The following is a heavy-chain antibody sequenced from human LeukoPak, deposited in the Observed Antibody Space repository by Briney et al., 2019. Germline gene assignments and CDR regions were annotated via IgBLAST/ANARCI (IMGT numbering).Heavy chain of an antibody. V-gene: IGHV3-30*02. D-gene: IGHD6-19*01. CDR3: AREAVAGIDY. Sequence: GGSLRLSCAASGFTFSSYAMHWVRQAPGKGLEWVAFIRYDGSNKSYADSVKGRFTISRDNSKNTLYLQMNSLRAEDTAVYYCAREAVAGIDYWGQGTLVTVSS. J-gene: IGHJ4*02. CDR2: IRYDGSNK. CDR1: GFTFSSYA.